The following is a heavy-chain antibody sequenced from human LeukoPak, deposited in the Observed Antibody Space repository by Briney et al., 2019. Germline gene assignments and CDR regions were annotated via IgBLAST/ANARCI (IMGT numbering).Heavy chain of an antibody. D-gene: IGHD4-23*01. Sequence: GGSLRLSCAASGFTFNSYFMHWVRQAPGMGLEWVAFIRYDGSDIHYADSVKGRFTISRDNSKNTLYLQMNSLRAEDTAVYYCARDRGGWTTVVTRKLDYYFDYWGQGTLVTVSS. J-gene: IGHJ4*02. CDR1: GFTFNSYF. CDR2: IRYDGSDI. V-gene: IGHV3-30*02. CDR3: ARDRGGWTTVVTRKLDYYFDY.